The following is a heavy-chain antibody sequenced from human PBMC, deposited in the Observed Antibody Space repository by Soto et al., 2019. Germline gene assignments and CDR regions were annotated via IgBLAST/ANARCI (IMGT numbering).Heavy chain of an antibody. J-gene: IGHJ6*02. D-gene: IGHD1-26*01. Sequence: VGSLRLSGAASGFTFSSYAMHWVRQAPGKGLEWVAVISYDGSNKYYADSVKGRFTISRDNSKNTLYLQMNSLRVEDTAVYYCARARGKWELREYYYGMDVWGQGTTVTVSS. CDR3: ARARGKWELREYYYGMDV. CDR1: GFTFSSYA. CDR2: ISYDGSNK. V-gene: IGHV3-30-3*01.